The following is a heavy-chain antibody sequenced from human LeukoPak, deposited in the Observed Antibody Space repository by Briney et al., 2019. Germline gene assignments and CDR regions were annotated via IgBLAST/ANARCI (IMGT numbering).Heavy chain of an antibody. Sequence: SETLSLTCTVSGGSMNNDYFTWIRQPAGKGLEWIGRIHSGGTTNYNPSLMSRVTLSVDTSKNQISLRLTSVTAADTALYYCARHSLYSGSYYLFDYWGQGTLVTVSS. CDR1: GGSMNNDY. V-gene: IGHV4-4*07. CDR2: IHSGGTT. J-gene: IGHJ4*02. D-gene: IGHD1-26*01. CDR3: ARHSLYSGSYYLFDY.